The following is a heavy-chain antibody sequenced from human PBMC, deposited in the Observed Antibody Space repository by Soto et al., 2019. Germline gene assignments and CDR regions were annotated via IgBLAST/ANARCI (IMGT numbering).Heavy chain of an antibody. D-gene: IGHD1-1*01. CDR1: GFTFSYHA. CDR2: ISYDGDNK. V-gene: IGHV3-30-3*01. CDR3: ARGTTTSAFSAMDV. Sequence: QVQLVESGGGVVQPGRSLRLSCAASGFTFSYHALNWVRQAPGKGPEWVAVISYDGDNKYIAESVKGRFTISRDNSKNTVSLQMNSLRTEDTAMYFCARGTTTSAFSAMDVWGQGTMVTVSS. J-gene: IGHJ6*02.